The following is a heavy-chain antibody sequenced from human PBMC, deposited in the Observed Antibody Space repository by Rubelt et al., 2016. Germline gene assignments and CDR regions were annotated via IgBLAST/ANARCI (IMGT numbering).Heavy chain of an antibody. CDR2: INHSGST. Sequence: WIGEINHSGSTNYNPSLKSRVTISVDTSKNQFSLKLSSVPAADTAVYYCARDRRDGYNYAWTNDYWGQGTLVTVSS. J-gene: IGHJ4*02. V-gene: IGHV4-34*01. D-gene: IGHD5-24*01. CDR3: ARDRRDGYNYAWTNDY.